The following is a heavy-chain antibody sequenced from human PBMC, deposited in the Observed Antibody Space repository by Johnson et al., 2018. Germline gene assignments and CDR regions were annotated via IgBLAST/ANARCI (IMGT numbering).Heavy chain of an antibody. CDR2: IKQEENEK. D-gene: IGHD5-18*01. J-gene: IGHJ6*03. CDR3: AKDSVYTAMVDGYYYYYMDV. Sequence: VQLVQSGGGVVQPGRSLRLSCAASGFTFSSYWMSWVRQAPGKGLEWVANIKQEENEKYYADSVKGRFTISRDNSKNMLYLQMTSQRAGDTAVYYCAKDSVYTAMVDGYYYYYMDVWGKGTTVTVSS. CDR1: GFTFSSYW. V-gene: IGHV3-7*01.